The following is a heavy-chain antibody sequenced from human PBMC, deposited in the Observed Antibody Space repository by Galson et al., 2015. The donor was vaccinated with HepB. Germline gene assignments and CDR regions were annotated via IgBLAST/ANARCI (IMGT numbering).Heavy chain of an antibody. CDR3: TRGLWFDY. CDR1: GFSFHRHY. Sequence: SLRLSCAASGFSFHRHYMSWVRQAPGKGLEWVANVKHDGTEKHYVDSVRGRFTTSRDNSKNSLYLRMNSLRVEDTAVYYCTRGLWFDYWGQGILVIVSS. CDR2: VKHDGTEK. J-gene: IGHJ5*01. V-gene: IGHV3-7*03.